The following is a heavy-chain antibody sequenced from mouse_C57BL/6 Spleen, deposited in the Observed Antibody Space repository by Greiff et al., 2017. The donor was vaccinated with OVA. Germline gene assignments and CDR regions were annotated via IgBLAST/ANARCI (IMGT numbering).Heavy chain of an antibody. CDR1: GFTFSSYT. D-gene: IGHD2-14*01. Sequence: EVKLVESGGGLVKPGGSLKLSCAASGFTFSSYTMSWVRQTPEKRLEWVATISGGGGNTYYPDSVKGRFTISRDNAKNTLYLQMSSLRSEDTALYYCARQGYEGYFDVWGTGTTVTVSS. V-gene: IGHV5-9*01. CDR2: ISGGGGNT. J-gene: IGHJ1*03. CDR3: ARQGYEGYFDV.